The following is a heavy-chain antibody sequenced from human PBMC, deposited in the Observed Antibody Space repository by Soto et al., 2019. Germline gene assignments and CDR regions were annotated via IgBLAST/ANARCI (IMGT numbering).Heavy chain of an antibody. CDR1: GYTFTNYW. J-gene: IGHJ4*02. CDR3: ARHLGGQWLDFDY. CDR2: IDPSDSYT. Sequence: GESLKISCKGFGYTFTNYWINWVRQMPGKGLEWMGRIDPSDSYTDYSPSFQGHVTISADKSINTAFLEWSSLKASDTAMYYCARHLGGQWLDFDYWGQGTLVTVSS. V-gene: IGHV5-10-1*01. D-gene: IGHD6-19*01.